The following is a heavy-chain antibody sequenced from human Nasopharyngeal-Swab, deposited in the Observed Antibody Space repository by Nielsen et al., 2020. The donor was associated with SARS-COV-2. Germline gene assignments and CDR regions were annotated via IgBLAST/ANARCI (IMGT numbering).Heavy chain of an antibody. CDR3: ARDGGDIVVVVAATYLGY. J-gene: IGHJ4*02. CDR1: GFTFSSYS. V-gene: IGHV3-21*01. Sequence: GGSLSLSWAASGFTFSSYSMNWVRQAPGKGLEWVSSISSSSSYIYYADSVKGRFTISRDNAKNSLYLQMNSLRAEDTAVYYCARDGGDIVVVVAATYLGYWGQGTLVTVSS. D-gene: IGHD2-15*01. CDR2: ISSSSSYI.